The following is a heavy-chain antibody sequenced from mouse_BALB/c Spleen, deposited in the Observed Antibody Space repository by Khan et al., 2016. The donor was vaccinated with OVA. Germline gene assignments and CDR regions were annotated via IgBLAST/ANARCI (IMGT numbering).Heavy chain of an antibody. D-gene: IGHD1-2*01. J-gene: IGHJ3*01. CDR3: ARRNYFGYTFAY. V-gene: IGHV1-77*01. Sequence: QVQLKQSGAELARPGALVKLSCKASGYTFTDYYINWVKLRTGQGLEWIGEISPGSGDTYYNERFKGKATLTADKSYSTAYMQLSSRTSEASAVYFCARRNYFGYTFAYWGQGTLVTVSA. CDR2: ISPGSGDT. CDR1: GYTFTDYY.